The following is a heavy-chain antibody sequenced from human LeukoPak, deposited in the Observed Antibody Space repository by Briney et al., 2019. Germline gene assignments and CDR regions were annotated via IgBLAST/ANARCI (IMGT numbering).Heavy chain of an antibody. CDR2: IRYDGSNK. D-gene: IGHD6-25*01. CDR1: GFTFSYFG. J-gene: IGHJ4*02. Sequence: GGSLRLSCAASGFTFSYFGMHWVRQAPGKGLEWVAFIRYDGSNKYYADSVKGRFTISRDNSKNTLYLQMNSLRAEDTAVYYCAKDPSEASHPYYFAYWGQGSLVTVSS. V-gene: IGHV3-30*02. CDR3: AKDPSEASHPYYFAY.